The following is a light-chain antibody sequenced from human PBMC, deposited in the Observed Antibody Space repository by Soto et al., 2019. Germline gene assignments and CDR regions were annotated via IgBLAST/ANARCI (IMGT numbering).Light chain of an antibody. CDR1: SSNIGKNY. V-gene: IGLV1-51*02. CDR2: ENN. J-gene: IGLJ3*02. Sequence: QAVVTQPPSVSAAPGQKVTISCSGSSSNIGKNYVSWYQQVPGTAPKLLIYENNKRPSGIPDRFSGSKSGTSATLGITGLQTGDEADYYCGTWDSSLSAGGVFGGGTKLTVL. CDR3: GTWDSSLSAGGV.